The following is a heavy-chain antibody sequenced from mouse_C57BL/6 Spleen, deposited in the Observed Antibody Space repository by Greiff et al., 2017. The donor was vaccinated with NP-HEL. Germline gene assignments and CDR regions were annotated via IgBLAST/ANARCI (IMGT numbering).Heavy chain of an antibody. Sequence: VQLQQSGPELVKPGASVKISCKASGYTFTDYYMNWVKQSHGKSLEWIGDINPNNGGTSYNQKFKGKATLTVDKSSSTAYMELRSLTSEDSAVYYCASPYYGSSSWFAYWGQGTLVTVSA. CDR1: GYTFTDYY. V-gene: IGHV1-26*01. J-gene: IGHJ3*01. CDR3: ASPYYGSSSWFAY. D-gene: IGHD1-1*01. CDR2: INPNNGGT.